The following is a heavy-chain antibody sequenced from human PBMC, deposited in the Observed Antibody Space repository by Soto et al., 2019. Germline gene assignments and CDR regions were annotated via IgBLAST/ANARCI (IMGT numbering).Heavy chain of an antibody. D-gene: IGHD2-15*01. CDR3: ARGYCSGGSCYRNGFDP. Sequence: SETLSLTCTVSGGSISSGGYYWSWIRQHPGKGLEWIGYIYYSGSTYYNPSLKSRVTISVDTSKNQFSLKLSSVTAADTAVYYCARGYCSGGSCYRNGFDPWGQGTLVTGSS. J-gene: IGHJ5*02. CDR1: GGSISSGGYY. V-gene: IGHV4-31*03. CDR2: IYYSGST.